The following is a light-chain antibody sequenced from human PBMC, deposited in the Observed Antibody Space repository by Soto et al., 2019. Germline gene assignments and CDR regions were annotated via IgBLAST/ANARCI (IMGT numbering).Light chain of an antibody. V-gene: IGKV3-11*01. CDR3: QQRSNWPSIT. CDR2: DAS. CDR1: QSVSSY. Sequence: EIVLTQSPATLSLSPGERATLACRASQSVSSYLAWYQQKPGQAPRLLIYDASNRSTGIPARFSGSGSGTDFSLTISSAAPEDFAVYYWQQRSNWPSITFGQGTRLEIK. J-gene: IGKJ5*01.